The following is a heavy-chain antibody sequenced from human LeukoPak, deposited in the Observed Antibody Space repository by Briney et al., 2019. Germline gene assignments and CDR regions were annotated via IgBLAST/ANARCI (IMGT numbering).Heavy chain of an antibody. Sequence: PSQTLSLTCTVSGGSISSGSYYWSWIRQPAGKGLEWIGRIYTSGSTNHNPSLKSRVTISVDTSKDQFSLKLSSVTAADTAVYYCASERITIFGVAVDYWGQGTLVTVSS. V-gene: IGHV4-61*02. CDR1: GGSISSGSYY. J-gene: IGHJ4*02. D-gene: IGHD3-3*01. CDR3: ASERITIFGVAVDY. CDR2: IYTSGST.